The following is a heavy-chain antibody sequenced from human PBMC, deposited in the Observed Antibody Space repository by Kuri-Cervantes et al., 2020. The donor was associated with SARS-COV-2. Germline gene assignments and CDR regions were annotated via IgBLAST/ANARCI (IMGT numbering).Heavy chain of an antibody. CDR1: GFTFSRNA. D-gene: IGHD3-22*01. CDR2: ISDNGGST. J-gene: IGHJ6*03. Sequence: GGSLRLSCAASGFTFSRNAMHWVRQAPGKGLEYVSSISDNGGSTYYANSVKGRFTIPRDNSKNTLYLQMDNLRAEDMAVYYCAKDRDTSGYYYYYMDVWGKGTTVTVSS. CDR3: AKDRDTSGYYYYYMDV. V-gene: IGHV3-64*01.